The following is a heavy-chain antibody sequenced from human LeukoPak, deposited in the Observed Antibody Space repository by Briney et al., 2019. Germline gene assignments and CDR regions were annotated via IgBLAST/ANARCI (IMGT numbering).Heavy chain of an antibody. Sequence: GGSLRLSCAASGFTFSNYAMGWVRQAPGKGLEWVSTISGSGDKTYYVDSVKGRLTISRDNSKNTLYLQMNSLRAEDTAVYFCAKYPLQWPHTVMDVWGQGTTVTVSS. D-gene: IGHD6-19*01. CDR1: GFTFSNYA. CDR3: AKYPLQWPHTVMDV. J-gene: IGHJ6*02. CDR2: ISGSGDKT. V-gene: IGHV3-23*01.